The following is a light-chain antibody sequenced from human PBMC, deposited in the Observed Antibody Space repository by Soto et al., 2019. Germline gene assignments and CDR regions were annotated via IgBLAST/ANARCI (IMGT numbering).Light chain of an antibody. CDR3: QQYVTSPRT. J-gene: IGKJ1*01. CDR1: QSVSSSY. V-gene: IGKV3-20*01. CDR2: GAS. Sequence: EIVLTQSPGTLSLSPGERATLSCRASQSVSSSYLAWYQQKPGQAPRILIYGASSRATGIPDRFSGSGSGTDFTLTISRLEPEDFAVYYGQQYVTSPRTFGQGTKVEIK.